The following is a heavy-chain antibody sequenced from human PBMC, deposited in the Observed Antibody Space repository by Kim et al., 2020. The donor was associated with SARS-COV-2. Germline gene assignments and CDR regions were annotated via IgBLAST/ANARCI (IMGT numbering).Heavy chain of an antibody. Sequence: AGAVKGRFTISRDNSKNTLYLQMNSLRAEDTAVYYCARDLAMIVVVKSGIWGQGTMVTVSS. D-gene: IGHD3-22*01. CDR3: ARDLAMIVVVKSGI. V-gene: IGHV3-30*01. J-gene: IGHJ3*02.